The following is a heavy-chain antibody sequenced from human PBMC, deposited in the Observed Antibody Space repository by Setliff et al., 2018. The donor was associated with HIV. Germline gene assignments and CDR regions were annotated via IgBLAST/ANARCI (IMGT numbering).Heavy chain of an antibody. CDR2: INHSGST. V-gene: IGHV4-34*01. CDR3: ARGHGVYSGSYLAVYFDY. CDR1: GGSFSGYY. J-gene: IGHJ4*02. Sequence: SETLSLTCAVYGGSFSGYYWSWIRQPPGKGLEWIGEINHSGSTNYKPSLKSRVTISVDMSKNQVSLKVSSVTAADTAMYYCARGHGVYSGSYLAVYFDYWGQGTLVTVSS. D-gene: IGHD1-26*01.